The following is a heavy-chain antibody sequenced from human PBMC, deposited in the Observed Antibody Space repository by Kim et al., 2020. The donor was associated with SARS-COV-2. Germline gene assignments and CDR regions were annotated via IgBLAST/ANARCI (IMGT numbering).Heavy chain of an antibody. D-gene: IGHD6-19*01. Sequence: SETLSLTCTVSGGSISSSSYYWGWIRQPPGKGLEWIGSIYYSGSTYYNPSLKSRVTISVDTSKNQFSLKLSSVTAADTAVYYCARLSYGSGWYPFDYWGQGTLVTVSS. CDR1: GGSISSSSYY. J-gene: IGHJ4*02. CDR2: IYYSGST. CDR3: ARLSYGSGWYPFDY. V-gene: IGHV4-39*01.